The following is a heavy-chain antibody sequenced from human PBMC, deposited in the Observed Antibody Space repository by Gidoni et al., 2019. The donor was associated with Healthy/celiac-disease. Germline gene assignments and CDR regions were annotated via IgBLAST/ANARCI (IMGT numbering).Heavy chain of an antibody. D-gene: IGHD5-12*01. CDR2: IYYSGST. CDR3: AREGARGYAKADAFDI. V-gene: IGHV4-59*01. J-gene: IGHJ3*02. CDR1: GGSIRSYY. Sequence: QVQLQESGPGLVKPSETLSLTCTVSGGSIRSYYWSWIRQPPGKGLEWIGYIYYSGSTNYNPSLKSRVTISVDTSKNQFSLKLSSVTAADTAVYYCAREGARGYAKADAFDIWGQGTMVTVSS.